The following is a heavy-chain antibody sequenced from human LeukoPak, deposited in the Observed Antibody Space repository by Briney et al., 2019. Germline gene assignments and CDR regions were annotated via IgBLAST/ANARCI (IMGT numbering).Heavy chain of an antibody. V-gene: IGHV3-48*01. CDR2: ISVSSGTI. CDR3: ARRAAAPYCFDF. D-gene: IGHD6-13*01. Sequence: PWGSLRLSCAASGFTFSSDNMNWGRQAPGKGLELVSYISVSSGTIYYADSVKGRFTISRDNAKNSLYLQMNSLRAEDTAVCYCARRAAAPYCFDFWGRGALVTVSS. CDR1: GFTFSSDN. J-gene: IGHJ4*02.